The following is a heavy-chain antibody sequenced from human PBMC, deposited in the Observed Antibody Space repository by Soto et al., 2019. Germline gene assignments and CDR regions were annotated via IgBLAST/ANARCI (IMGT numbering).Heavy chain of an antibody. Sequence: ASVKVSSKVSGTSVRGLPMHWGRQAPGKGLEWMGSLDYEEGERSFAHRFQGRLTVTEDTSTDTAYMELSSLMSEDTAVYYCAAVVTTFDYWGQGTLVTVSS. CDR3: AAVVTTFDY. D-gene: IGHD4-17*01. J-gene: IGHJ4*02. CDR2: LDYEEGER. V-gene: IGHV1-24*01. CDR1: GTSVRGLP.